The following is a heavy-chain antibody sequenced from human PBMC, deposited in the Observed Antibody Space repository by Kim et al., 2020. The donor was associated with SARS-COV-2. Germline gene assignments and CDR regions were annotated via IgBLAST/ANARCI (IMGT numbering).Heavy chain of an antibody. Sequence: SETLSLTCAVYGGSFSAYYWSWIRQSPGKGLEWIGEINHSGSTNYNPSLKSRVTISVDTSKNQFSLKLRSVTAADTAVYYCARGNIAVAGTGIGRAYYFDSWGRGTLVTVSS. J-gene: IGHJ4*02. CDR2: INHSGST. D-gene: IGHD6-19*01. CDR1: GGSFSAYY. V-gene: IGHV4-34*01. CDR3: ARGNIAVAGTGIGRAYYFDS.